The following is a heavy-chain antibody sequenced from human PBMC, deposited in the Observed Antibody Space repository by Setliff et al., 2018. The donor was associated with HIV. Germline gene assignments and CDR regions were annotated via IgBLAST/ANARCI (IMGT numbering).Heavy chain of an antibody. CDR2: ITHSGRT. V-gene: IGHV4-34*01. J-gene: IGHJ4*02. Sequence: PSETLSLTCAVYDGSFSGYYWIWIRQPPGKGPEWIGEITHSGRTNYNPSLKSRVTISVDTSKNQFSLKLRSVTAADTAAYFCARSITMVRGIRQDYFDYWGQGTLVTVSS. CDR1: DGSFSGYY. CDR3: ARSITMVRGIRQDYFDY. D-gene: IGHD3-10*01.